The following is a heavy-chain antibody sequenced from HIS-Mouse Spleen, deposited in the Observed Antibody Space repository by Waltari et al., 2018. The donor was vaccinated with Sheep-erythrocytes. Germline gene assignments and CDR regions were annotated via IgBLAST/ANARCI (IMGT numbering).Heavy chain of an antibody. Sequence: EVQLVESGGGLVKPGGSLRLSCAASGFTFSSYSMTWVGQAPGKGLEWVSSISSSSSYIYYADSVKGRFTISRDNAKNSLYLQMNSLRAEDTAVYYCARVASGATFDYWGQGTLVTVSS. J-gene: IGHJ4*02. D-gene: IGHD1-26*01. CDR2: ISSSSSYI. CDR1: GFTFSSYS. CDR3: ARVASGATFDY. V-gene: IGHV3-21*01.